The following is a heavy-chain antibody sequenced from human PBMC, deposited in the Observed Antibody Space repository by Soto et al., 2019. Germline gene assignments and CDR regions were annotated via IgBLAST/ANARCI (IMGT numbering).Heavy chain of an antibody. CDR3: CPPMVRGVLFDY. V-gene: IGHV3-15*01. J-gene: IGHJ4*02. CDR2: IKSKTDGGTT. D-gene: IGHD3-10*01. CDR1: GFTFSNAW. Sequence: PGGSLRLSCAASGFTFSNAWMSWVRQAPGKGLEWVGRIKSKTDGGTTDYAAPVKGRFTISRDDSKNTLYLQMNSLKTEDTAVYYCCPPMVRGVLFDYWGQGTLVTVSS.